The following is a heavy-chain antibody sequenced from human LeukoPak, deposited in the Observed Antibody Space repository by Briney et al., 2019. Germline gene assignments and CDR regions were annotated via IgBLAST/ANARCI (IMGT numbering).Heavy chain of an antibody. Sequence: GGSLRLSCAASGFTVSSNYMSRVPPAPGKGLEWCSDIYSGGSTYYADSVKGRFTISRDNYKNTMYLQMNSLRAEDTAVYYCARGSSSFGWNWFDPWGQGTLVTVSS. CDR3: ARGSSSFGWNWFDP. CDR1: GFTVSSNY. V-gene: IGHV3-66*02. D-gene: IGHD6-6*01. J-gene: IGHJ5*02. CDR2: IYSGGST.